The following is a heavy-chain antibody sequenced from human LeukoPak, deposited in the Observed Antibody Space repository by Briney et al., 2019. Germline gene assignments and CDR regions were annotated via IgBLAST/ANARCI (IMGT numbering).Heavy chain of an antibody. CDR3: SGHYGPGPV. D-gene: IGHD3-10*01. V-gene: IGHV1-2*02. Sequence: ASVKVSCKASGYTFSDHHIFWVRQAPGQGLEWMGWIHPNGHDTKYAQKFQGRMTMTTDTSISTAYMELNRVTSDDTAVYYCSGHYGPGPVWGQGTLITASS. J-gene: IGHJ4*02. CDR1: GYTFSDHH. CDR2: IHPNGHDT.